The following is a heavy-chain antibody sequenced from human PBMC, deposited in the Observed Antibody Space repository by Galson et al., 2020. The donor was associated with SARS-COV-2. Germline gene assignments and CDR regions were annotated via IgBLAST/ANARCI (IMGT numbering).Heavy chain of an antibody. D-gene: IGHD4-17*01. CDR3: AREGPSVTTSEFDN. V-gene: IGHV3-30*04. Sequence: QAGGSLRLSCAASGFTLSTYAMHWVRQTPGKGLEWVAIISYEGRTKYNADSVKGRFTISRDNSKNTLYLQMNSLRPEDTAVYYCAREGPSVTTSEFDNWGQGTLVTVSS. J-gene: IGHJ4*02. CDR1: GFTLSTYA. CDR2: ISYEGRTK.